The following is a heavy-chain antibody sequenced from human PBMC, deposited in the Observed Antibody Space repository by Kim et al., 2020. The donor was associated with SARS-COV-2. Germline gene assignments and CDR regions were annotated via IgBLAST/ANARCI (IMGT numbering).Heavy chain of an antibody. J-gene: IGHJ3*02. V-gene: IGHV3-21*01. D-gene: IGHD3-16*01. CDR3: ARGRDYPPGAFDI. CDR1: GFTFSSYS. CDR2: ISSSSSYI. Sequence: GGSLRLSCAASGFTFSSYSMNWVRQAPGKGLEWVSSISSSSSYIYYADSVKGRFTISRDNAKNSLYLQMNSLRAEDTAVYYCARGRDYPPGAFDIWGQGTMVTVSS.